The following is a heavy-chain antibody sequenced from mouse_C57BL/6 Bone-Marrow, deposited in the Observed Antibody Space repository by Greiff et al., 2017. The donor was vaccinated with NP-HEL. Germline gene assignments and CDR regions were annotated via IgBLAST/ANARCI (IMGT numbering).Heavy chain of an antibody. Sequence: VQLKESGGGLVKPGGSLKLSCAASGFTFSDYAMHWVRQAPEKGLEWVAYISGGSSSIYYADTVKGRFTISRDNAKNTLFLQMTSLRSEDTAMYYCARIGYFAMDYWGQGTSVTVSS. CDR1: GFTFSDYA. CDR2: ISGGSSSI. V-gene: IGHV5-17*01. CDR3: ARIGYFAMDY. J-gene: IGHJ4*01.